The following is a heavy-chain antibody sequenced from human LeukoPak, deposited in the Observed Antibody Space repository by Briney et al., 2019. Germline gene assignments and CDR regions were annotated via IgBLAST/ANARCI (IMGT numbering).Heavy chain of an antibody. D-gene: IGHD6-19*01. CDR2: ISYDGSNK. CDR1: GFTFSSYG. J-gene: IGHJ4*02. V-gene: IGHV3-30*03. CDR3: ATLERGYAVAVDY. Sequence: GRSLRLSCAASGFTFSSYGMHWVRLAPGKGLEWVAVISYDGSNKYYADSVKGRFTISRDNSKNTLYLQMNSLRAEDTAVYYCATLERGYAVAVDYWGQGTLVTVSS.